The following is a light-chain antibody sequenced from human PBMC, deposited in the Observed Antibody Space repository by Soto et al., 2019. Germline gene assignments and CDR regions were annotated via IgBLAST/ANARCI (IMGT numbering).Light chain of an antibody. Sequence: EIVMTQSPATVSVSPGERATLSCRASQSVNSNLVWYQHKPGQAPRLLIYGASTRATGIPARFSGSGSGTDFTLTISSLQSKDFALYYCQQYNNWLWTFGQGTRVESK. V-gene: IGKV3-15*01. CDR3: QQYNNWLWT. CDR2: GAS. J-gene: IGKJ1*01. CDR1: QSVNSN.